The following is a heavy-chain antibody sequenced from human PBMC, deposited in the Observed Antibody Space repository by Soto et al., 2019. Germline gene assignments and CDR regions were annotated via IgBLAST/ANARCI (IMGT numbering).Heavy chain of an antibody. Sequence: ASGKVSCKASGYTFTGDYMHWVRQAPGQGLEWMGWINPNSGGTNYAQKFQGRVTMTRDTSISTAYMELSRLRSDDTAVYYCARDVTVVTPRVYYYGMDVWGQGTTVTVPS. CDR1: GYTFTGDY. J-gene: IGHJ6*02. V-gene: IGHV1-2*02. CDR3: ARDVTVVTPRVYYYGMDV. CDR2: INPNSGGT. D-gene: IGHD2-21*02.